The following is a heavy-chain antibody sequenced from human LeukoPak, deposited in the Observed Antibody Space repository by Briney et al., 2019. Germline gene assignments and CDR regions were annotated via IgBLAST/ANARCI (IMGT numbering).Heavy chain of an antibody. D-gene: IGHD1-1*01. V-gene: IGHV1-69*05. J-gene: IGHJ4*02. CDR3: ARDFSHAGLDF. CDR2: IVPPFGRV. CDR1: GGIISTYG. Sequence: ASVKVSCKASGGIISTYGIAWVRQAPGQGLEWMGGIVPPFGRVNYAQKFRGRVTMTTDESGSTVYMELTSLISGDTAVYYCARDFSHAGLDFWGQGTLVSVSS.